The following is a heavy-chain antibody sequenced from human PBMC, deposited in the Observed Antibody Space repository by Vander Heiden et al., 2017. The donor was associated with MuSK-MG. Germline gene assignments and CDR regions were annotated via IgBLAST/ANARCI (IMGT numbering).Heavy chain of an antibody. Sequence: EVRLVESGGGLVQPVGSLKLSSVASGFPFSGSAVHWGRQGSGKGVEWVARIRSKGNNYATTYAASVEGRFIVSRDDSKNTAFLQMDSLKTEDTATYVCARGGNPPNWFDPWGQGTLVTVSS. CDR1: GFPFSGSA. CDR3: ARGGNPPNWFDP. J-gene: IGHJ5*02. V-gene: IGHV3-73*02. CDR2: IRSKGNNYAT.